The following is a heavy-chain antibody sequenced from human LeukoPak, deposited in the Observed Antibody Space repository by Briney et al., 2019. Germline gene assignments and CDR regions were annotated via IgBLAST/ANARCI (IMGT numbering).Heavy chain of an antibody. CDR2: ITASGSST. Sequence: PGGSLRLSCAASGFTFSSYAMTWVRQAPGKGLDWVATITASGSSTFHADSVKGRFTISRGNAKNSLYVQMNRLRAEDTAVYYCARVMEKSHHYHYIDVWGKGTTVTVSS. J-gene: IGHJ6*03. V-gene: IGHV3-23*01. D-gene: IGHD3-10*01. CDR3: ARVMEKSHHYHYIDV. CDR1: GFTFSSYA.